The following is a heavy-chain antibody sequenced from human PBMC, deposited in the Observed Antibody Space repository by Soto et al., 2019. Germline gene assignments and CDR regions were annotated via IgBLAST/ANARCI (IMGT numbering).Heavy chain of an antibody. Sequence: SETLSLTCAVFGGSFSDSYWSWIRQSPEKGLEWIGEITNSGSTYYNPSLKSRVTISGDTPTNRFSLSLDSVTAADTAVYYCAITPGIEVAGPDYWGQGTLVTVSS. CDR3: AITPGIEVAGPDY. CDR2: ITNSGST. V-gene: IGHV4-34*01. CDR1: GGSFSDSY. J-gene: IGHJ4*02. D-gene: IGHD6-19*01.